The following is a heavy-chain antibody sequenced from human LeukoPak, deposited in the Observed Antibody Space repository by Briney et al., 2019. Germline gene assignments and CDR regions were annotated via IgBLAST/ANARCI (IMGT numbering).Heavy chain of an antibody. CDR1: GYTFTSYY. D-gene: IGHD2-2*01. CDR3: ARDQVVPAAMGGNFDY. CDR2: INPSGGST. Sequence: ASVKVSCKASGYTFTSYYMHWVRQAPGQGLEWMGIINPSGGSTSYAQKFQGRVTMTRDMSTSTVYMELSSLRSEDTAVYYCARDQVVPAAMGGNFDYWGQGTLVSLSS. V-gene: IGHV1-46*01. J-gene: IGHJ4*02.